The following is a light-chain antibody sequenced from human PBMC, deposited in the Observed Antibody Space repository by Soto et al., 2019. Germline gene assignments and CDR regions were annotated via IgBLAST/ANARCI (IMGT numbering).Light chain of an antibody. Sequence: EIVLTQSPGSLSLSPGEGATLSCRASQSVSSSFFAWYQQKPGQAPSLLIYGASRRATGVPDRFSGSGSGTDFTLSISRLEPEDFSLYYCQQYESSVTFGQGTKVESK. CDR1: QSVSSSF. V-gene: IGKV3-20*01. CDR3: QQYESSVT. CDR2: GAS. J-gene: IGKJ1*01.